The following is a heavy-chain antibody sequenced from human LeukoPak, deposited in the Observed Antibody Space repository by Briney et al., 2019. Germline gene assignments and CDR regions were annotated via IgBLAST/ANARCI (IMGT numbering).Heavy chain of an antibody. D-gene: IGHD3-22*01. V-gene: IGHV1-46*01. CDR1: GYTFTSYY. J-gene: IGHJ4*02. CDR2: INPSGGST. Sequence: ASVKVSCKSSGYTFTSYYMHWVRQAPGQGLEWMGIINPSGGSTSYAQKFQGRVTMTRDTSTSTVYMELSSLRSEDTAVYYCARDYYYDSSGENFDYWGQGTLVTVSS. CDR3: ARDYYYDSSGENFDY.